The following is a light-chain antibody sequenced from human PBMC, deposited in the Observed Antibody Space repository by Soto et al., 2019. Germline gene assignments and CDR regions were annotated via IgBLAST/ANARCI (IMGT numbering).Light chain of an antibody. J-gene: IGLJ2*01. CDR2: EGS. Sequence: QSVLTQPASVSGSPGQSITISCTGTSSDVGSYNLVSWYQQYPGKAPKFVIYEGSKRPSGVSNRFSGSKSGNTASLTISGLQAEDEADYYCATWDSSLSAGVFGGGTKLTVL. CDR1: SSDVGSYNL. V-gene: IGLV2-23*01. CDR3: ATWDSSLSAGV.